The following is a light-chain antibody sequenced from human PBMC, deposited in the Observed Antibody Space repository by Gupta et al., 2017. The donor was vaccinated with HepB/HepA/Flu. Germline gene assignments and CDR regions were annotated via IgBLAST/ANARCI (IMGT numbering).Light chain of an antibody. V-gene: IGKV1-33*01. CDR3: QQEDNLPIT. CDR2: DAS. J-gene: IGKJ5*01. Sequence: DIQMTQSPSSLSASVGDRVTITCQASQDISNYLNWYQQKPGKAPKLLIYDASKVETGVPSRFSGSGSGTDFTFTISSLQPEDIATYYCQQEDNLPITFGQGTRVEIK. CDR1: QDISNY.